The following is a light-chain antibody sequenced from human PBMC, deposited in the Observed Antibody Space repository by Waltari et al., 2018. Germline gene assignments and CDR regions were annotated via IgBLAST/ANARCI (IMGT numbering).Light chain of an antibody. V-gene: IGLV1-40*01. CDR3: QSFDVTLNRWV. J-gene: IGLJ3*02. CDR2: GGT. CDR1: TSTIGAADD. Sequence: VLTQSPSVSGAPGQRVTISCTGTTSTIGAADDLPWYQLLPGTAPKLHIYGGTNRPSGGPERFSGSKSGTSVSLGITGLQAEDEGHYDCQSFDVTLNRWVFGEGTKLTVI.